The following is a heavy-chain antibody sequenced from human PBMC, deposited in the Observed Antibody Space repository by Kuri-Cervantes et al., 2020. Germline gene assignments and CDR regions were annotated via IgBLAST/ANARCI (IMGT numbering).Heavy chain of an antibody. CDR3: ARFTYYYDSSGSRFDY. V-gene: IGHV3-30-3*01. CDR2: ISYDGSNK. CDR1: GFTFSGYA. Sequence: GGSLRLSCAASGFTFSGYAMHWVRQAPGKGLEWVAVISYDGSNKYYADSVKGRFTISRDNSKNSLYLQMNSLRAEDTAVYYCARFTYYYDSSGSRFDYWGQGTLVTVSS. J-gene: IGHJ4*02. D-gene: IGHD3-22*01.